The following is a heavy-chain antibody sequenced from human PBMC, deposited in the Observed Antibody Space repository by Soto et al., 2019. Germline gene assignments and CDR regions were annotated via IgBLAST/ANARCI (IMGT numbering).Heavy chain of an antibody. V-gene: IGHV4-59*01. CDR1: GGSISSYY. CDR3: ARDRYYYDSRPLNWYFDL. Sequence: SETLSLTCTVSGGSISSYYWSWIRQPPGKGLEWIGYIYYSGSTNYNPSLKSRFTISVDTSKNQFSLKMSSVTAADTAVYYCARDRYYYDSRPLNWYFDLWGRGTLVTVS. J-gene: IGHJ2*01. CDR2: IYYSGST. D-gene: IGHD3-22*01.